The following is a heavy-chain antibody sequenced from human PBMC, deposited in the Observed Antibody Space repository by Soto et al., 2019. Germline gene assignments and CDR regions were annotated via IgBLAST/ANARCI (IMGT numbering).Heavy chain of an antibody. CDR3: AREDREYYYYYYGMDV. D-gene: IGHD3-10*01. CDR1: GYTFTGYY. Sequence: ASVKVSFKASGYTFTGYYMHWVRQAPGQGLEWMGWINPNSGGTNYAQKFQGRVTMTRDTSISTAYMELSRLRSDDTAVYYCAREDREYYYYYYGMDVWGQGITVTVSS. V-gene: IGHV1-2*02. CDR2: INPNSGGT. J-gene: IGHJ6*02.